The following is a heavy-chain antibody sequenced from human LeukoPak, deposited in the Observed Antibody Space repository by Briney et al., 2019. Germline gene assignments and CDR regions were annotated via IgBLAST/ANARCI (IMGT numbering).Heavy chain of an antibody. Sequence: ASVKVSCKASGYTFTGYYMYWVRQAPGQGLEWMGWINPISGVTNYAQKFQGRVTMARDTSITTAYMELSRLRSDDTAVYYCARDWDNYDSSGYYGYDYWGQGTLVTVSS. CDR2: INPISGVT. CDR1: GYTFTGYY. J-gene: IGHJ4*02. D-gene: IGHD3-22*01. CDR3: ARDWDNYDSSGYYGYDY. V-gene: IGHV1-2*02.